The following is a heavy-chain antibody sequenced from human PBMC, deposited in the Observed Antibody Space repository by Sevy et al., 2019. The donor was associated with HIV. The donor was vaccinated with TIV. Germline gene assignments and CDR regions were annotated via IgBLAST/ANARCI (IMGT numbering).Heavy chain of an antibody. CDR3: AREGCSKPHDY. J-gene: IGHJ4*02. V-gene: IGHV3-23*01. Sequence: GGSLRLSCAASGFTFNKYSMSWVRQPPGKGLEWVATLSFGCGEINYADSVKGRFTISRDSSKNSFYLQMNNLRAEDTALYYCAREGCSKPHDYWGQGTLVTVSS. CDR2: LSFGCGEI. D-gene: IGHD2-8*01. CDR1: GFTFNKYS.